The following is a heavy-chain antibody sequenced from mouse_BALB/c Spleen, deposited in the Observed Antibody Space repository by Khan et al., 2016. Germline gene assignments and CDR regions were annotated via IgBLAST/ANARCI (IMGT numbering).Heavy chain of an antibody. Sequence: QIQLVQSGPELKKPGETVKISCKASGYTFINYGMNWVKQAPGKGLKWMGCINTNTGEPTYAEKFKGRFAFSLDTSSSTAYLQINNLKNEDTATYFCARLGSCGSSDNYFDYWGQGTTLTVSS. CDR1: GYTFINYG. V-gene: IGHV9-3*02. D-gene: IGHD1-1*01. J-gene: IGHJ2*01. CDR2: INTNTGEP. CDR3: ARLGSCGSSDNYFDY.